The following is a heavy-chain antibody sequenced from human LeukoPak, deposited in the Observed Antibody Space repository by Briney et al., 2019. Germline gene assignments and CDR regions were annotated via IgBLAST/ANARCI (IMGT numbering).Heavy chain of an antibody. V-gene: IGHV1-69*06. Sequence: SVKVSCKASGGTFSSYAISWVRQAPGQGLEWMGGIIPIFGTANYAQKFQGRVTITADKSTSTAYMELSSLRSEDTAVYYCARDPAQYYYGLGSQGFDYWGQGTLVTVSS. CDR2: IIPIFGTA. J-gene: IGHJ4*02. D-gene: IGHD3-10*01. CDR3: ARDPAQYYYGLGSQGFDY. CDR1: GGTFSSYA.